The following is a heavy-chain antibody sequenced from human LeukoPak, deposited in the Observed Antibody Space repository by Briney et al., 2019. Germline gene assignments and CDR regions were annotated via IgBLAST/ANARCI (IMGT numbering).Heavy chain of an antibody. Sequence: GGSLRLSCAASGFTVSSNYMSWVRQAPGKGLEWVSSISSSSSFRYYADSVKGRFTISRDNAKNSLYLQVNSLRAEDTAVYYCARESSGYFYWGQGTLVTVSS. CDR2: ISSSSSFR. J-gene: IGHJ4*02. V-gene: IGHV3-21*01. CDR1: GFTVSSNY. D-gene: IGHD3-22*01. CDR3: ARESSGYFY.